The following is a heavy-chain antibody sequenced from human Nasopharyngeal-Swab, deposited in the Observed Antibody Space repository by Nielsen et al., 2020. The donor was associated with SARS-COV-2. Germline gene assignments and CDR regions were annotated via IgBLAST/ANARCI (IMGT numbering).Heavy chain of an antibody. CDR1: GGTFSSYA. CDR3: ARDASSSPGGYYFDY. V-gene: IGHV1-69*06. D-gene: IGHD6-6*01. J-gene: IGHJ4*02. CDR2: IIPIFGTA. Sequence: SVKVSCKASGGTFSSYAISWVRQAPGQGLEWMGGIIPIFGTANYAQKFQGRVTITADKSTSTAYMELSSLRSEDTAVYYCARDASSSPGGYYFDYWGRGTLVTVSS.